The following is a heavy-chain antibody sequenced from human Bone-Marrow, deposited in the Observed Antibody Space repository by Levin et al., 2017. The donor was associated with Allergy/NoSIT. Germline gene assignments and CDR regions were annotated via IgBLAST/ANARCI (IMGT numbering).Heavy chain of an antibody. D-gene: IGHD3-3*01. V-gene: IGHV1-18*01. J-gene: IGHJ4*02. Sequence: ASVKVSCKASGYSFSNYGISWVRQAPGRGLEWMGWINTYDGNTHYAQRLQGRVIMTTETSTSTAYMELRNLTSNDTALYFCVRDDYYLWSAHKGPDYWGQGTPVTVSS. CDR1: GYSFSNYG. CDR2: INTYDGNT. CDR3: VRDDYYLWSAHKGPDY.